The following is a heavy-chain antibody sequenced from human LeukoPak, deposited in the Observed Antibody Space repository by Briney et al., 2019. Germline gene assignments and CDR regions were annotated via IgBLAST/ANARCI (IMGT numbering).Heavy chain of an antibody. CDR1: GGSFSGYY. J-gene: IGHJ4*02. D-gene: IGHD6-13*01. CDR3: AREAGIAAAGPFDY. V-gene: IGHV4-34*01. CDR2: INHSGST. Sequence: ASETLSLTCAVYGGSFSGYYWSWIRQPPGKGLERIGEINHSGSTNYNPSLKSRVTISVDTSKNQFSLKLSSVTAADTAVYYCAREAGIAAAGPFDYWGQGTLVTVSS.